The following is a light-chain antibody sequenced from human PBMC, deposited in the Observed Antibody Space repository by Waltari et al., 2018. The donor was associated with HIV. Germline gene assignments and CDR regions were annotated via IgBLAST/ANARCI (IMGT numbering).Light chain of an antibody. V-gene: IGLV8-61*01. Sequence: QTVVTQESSLSVSPGGTVVLTCWARSGPGSTSPSPTWYQQTPGQAPRTLIYSTDSRSSGVPDRFSGSILGNKAALTITGAQADDEFDYYCALYMGSGSWVFGGGTKLTVL. CDR3: ALYMGSGSWV. J-gene: IGLJ3*02. CDR2: STD. CDR1: SGPGSTSPS.